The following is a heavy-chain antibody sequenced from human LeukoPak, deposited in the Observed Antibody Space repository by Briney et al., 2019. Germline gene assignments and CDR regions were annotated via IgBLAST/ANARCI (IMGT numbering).Heavy chain of an antibody. V-gene: IGHV3-21*01. CDR2: ISTSSSDI. Sequence: PGGSLRLSCAASAFAFSGYSMSWVCQAPGKGLEWVSSISTSSSDIYYADSMKGRFTISRDNAKNSLYLQMNRLRVEDTAVYYCARSPMYSRPNYSYGMDVWGQGTTVTVS. J-gene: IGHJ6*02. CDR1: AFAFSGYS. CDR3: ARSPMYSRPNYSYGMDV. D-gene: IGHD1-26*01.